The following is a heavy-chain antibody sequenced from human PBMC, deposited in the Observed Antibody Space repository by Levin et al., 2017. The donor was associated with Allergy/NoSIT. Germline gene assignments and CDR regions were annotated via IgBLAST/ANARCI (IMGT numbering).Heavy chain of an antibody. V-gene: IGHV3-30-3*01. J-gene: IGHJ4*02. CDR3: ARDPFSLAELMNADY. D-gene: IGHD3-10*01. CDR2: ISNEGSKK. Sequence: GGSLRLSCAASGFSFSSYAMHWVRQAPGKGLEWVASISNEGSKKYYADSLKGRFTISRDNSKKALYVQMNSLRAEDTALYYCARDPFSLAELMNADYWGQGTLVTVSS. CDR1: GFSFSSYA.